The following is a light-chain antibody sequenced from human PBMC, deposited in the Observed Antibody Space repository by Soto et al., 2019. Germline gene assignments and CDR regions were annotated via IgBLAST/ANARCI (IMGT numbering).Light chain of an antibody. J-gene: IGKJ3*01. CDR3: QQYGSSPRT. Sequence: EIVLTQSPGTLSLSPGERATLSCRASQNVSSSFLAWYQQKPGQAPRLLIYGASSRATGIPDGFSGSGSGTDFTLTISRLEPEDFAVYYCQQYGSSPRTFGPGTTVDI. CDR2: GAS. CDR1: QNVSSSF. V-gene: IGKV3-20*01.